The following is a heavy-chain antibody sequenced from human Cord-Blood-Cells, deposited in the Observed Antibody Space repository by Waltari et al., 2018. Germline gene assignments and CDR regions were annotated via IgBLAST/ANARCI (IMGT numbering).Heavy chain of an antibody. CDR1: GAPFSSYA. D-gene: IGHD3-16*01. CDR2: IIPIFGTA. CDR3: ARDRGSYYYYYGMDV. Sequence: QVQLVQSGAAVKKPGSSVKVPCKASGAPFSSYAISWVRQAPGQGLEWMGGIIPIFGTANYAQKFQGRVTITADKSTSTAYMELSSLRSEDTAVYYCARDRGSYYYYYGMDVWGQGTTVTVSS. J-gene: IGHJ6*02. V-gene: IGHV1-69*06.